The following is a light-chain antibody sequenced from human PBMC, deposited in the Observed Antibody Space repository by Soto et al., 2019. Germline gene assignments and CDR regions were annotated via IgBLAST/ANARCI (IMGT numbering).Light chain of an antibody. CDR1: QSVDSSF. J-gene: IGKJ1*01. V-gene: IGKV3-20*01. Sequence: EIVLTQSPGFLSLSPGERATLSCRASQSVDSSFFAWYQQKPGQAPRLLIYGASKRATGLPDRFSGSGSGTDFTLTIRRLEPEDFAVYYCQQYVSSVTFGQGTKVEIK. CDR2: GAS. CDR3: QQYVSSVT.